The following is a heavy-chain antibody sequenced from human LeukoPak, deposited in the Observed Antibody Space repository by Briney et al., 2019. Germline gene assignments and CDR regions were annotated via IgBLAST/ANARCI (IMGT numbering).Heavy chain of an antibody. CDR2: IKSKTDGGTT. D-gene: IGHD3-22*01. Sequence: PGGSLRRSCAASGFTFSNAWMTWVRQAPGKGLEWVGRIKSKTDGGTTDYTAPVKGRFTISRDDSIHTLYLQMNSLKTEDTAVYYCTTGLADYYDSAANYWGQGTLVTVSS. CDR3: TTGLADYYDSAANY. J-gene: IGHJ4*02. V-gene: IGHV3-15*01. CDR1: GFTFSNAW.